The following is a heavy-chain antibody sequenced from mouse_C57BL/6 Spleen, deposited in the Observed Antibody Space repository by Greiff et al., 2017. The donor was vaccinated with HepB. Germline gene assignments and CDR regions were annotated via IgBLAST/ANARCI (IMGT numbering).Heavy chain of an antibody. CDR1: GYTFTSYW. CDR3: ARYYGSSYEDYAMDY. D-gene: IGHD1-1*01. Sequence: QVQLQQPGAELVMPGASVKLSCKASGYTFTSYWMHWVKQRPEQGLEWIGEIDPSDSYTNYNQKFKGKSTLTVDKSSSTAYMQLSSLTSEDSAVYYCARYYGSSYEDYAMDYWGQGTSVTVSS. CDR2: IDPSDSYT. V-gene: IGHV1-69*01. J-gene: IGHJ4*01.